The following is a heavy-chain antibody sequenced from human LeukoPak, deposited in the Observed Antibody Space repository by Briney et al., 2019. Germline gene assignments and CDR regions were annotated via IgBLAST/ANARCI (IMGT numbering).Heavy chain of an antibody. CDR3: ARGTPGYYYV. CDR2: INTNSGAT. J-gene: IGHJ4*02. D-gene: IGHD3-10*02. CDR1: GYTFTDDY. V-gene: IGHV1-2*02. Sequence: ASLKVSCKASGYTFTDDYMHWVRQAPGQGLEWMGWINTNSGATKYAQKFPGRVTMTRDTSISTAYMELSSLRSDDTAVYYCARGTPGYYYVWGQGTLVTVSS.